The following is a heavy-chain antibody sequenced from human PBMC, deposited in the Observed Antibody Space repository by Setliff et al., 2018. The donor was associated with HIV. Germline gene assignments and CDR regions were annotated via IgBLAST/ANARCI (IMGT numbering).Heavy chain of an antibody. D-gene: IGHD2-8*02. CDR3: ARDGGMGVYHMDV. CDR1: VFAFKIHN. Sequence: HPGGSLRLSCAASVFAFKIHNMNWVRQAPGKGLEWLSYISYTSRTIYYADSVKGRFTISRDNDKNSLYLQMDSLRAEDTAVYYCARDGGMGVYHMDVWGKGTTVTVSS. CDR2: ISYTSRTI. J-gene: IGHJ6*03. V-gene: IGHV3-48*01.